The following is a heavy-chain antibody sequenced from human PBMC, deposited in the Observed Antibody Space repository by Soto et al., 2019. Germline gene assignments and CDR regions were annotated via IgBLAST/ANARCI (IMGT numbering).Heavy chain of an antibody. CDR2: ISYDGSNK. CDR1: GFTFSSYG. Sequence: GGSLSLSCAASGFTFSSYGMHWVRQAPGKGLEWVAVISYDGSNKYYADSVKGRFTISRDNSKNTLYLQMNSLRAEDTAVYYCAKNQPDSGSYDTFDYWGQGTLVTVSS. D-gene: IGHD1-26*01. J-gene: IGHJ4*02. CDR3: AKNQPDSGSYDTFDY. V-gene: IGHV3-30*18.